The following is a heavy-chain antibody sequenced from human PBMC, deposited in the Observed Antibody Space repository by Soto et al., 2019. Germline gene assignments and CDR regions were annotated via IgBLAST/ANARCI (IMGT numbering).Heavy chain of an antibody. Sequence: ASVKVSCKASGGTFSSYAISWVRQAPGQGLEWMGGIIPIFGTANYAQKFQGRVTITADESTSTAYMELSSLRSEDTAVYYCAGEGITMVRGVLFDYWGQGTLVTVSS. CDR1: GGTFSSYA. CDR2: IIPIFGTA. CDR3: AGEGITMVRGVLFDY. D-gene: IGHD3-10*01. J-gene: IGHJ4*02. V-gene: IGHV1-69*13.